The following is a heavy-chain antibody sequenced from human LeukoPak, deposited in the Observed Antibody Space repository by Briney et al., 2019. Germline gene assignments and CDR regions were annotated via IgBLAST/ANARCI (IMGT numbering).Heavy chain of an antibody. CDR2: INPNSGGT. CDR3: ARGPSIAVAGTDY. D-gene: IGHD6-19*01. J-gene: IGHJ4*02. CDR1: GYTFTGYY. V-gene: IGHV1-2*02. Sequence: ASVKVSCKASGYTFTGYYMHWVRQAPGQGLEWMGWINPNSGGTNYAQKFQGRVTMTTDTSTSTAYMELRSLRSDDTAVYYCARGPSIAVAGTDYWGQGTLVTVSA.